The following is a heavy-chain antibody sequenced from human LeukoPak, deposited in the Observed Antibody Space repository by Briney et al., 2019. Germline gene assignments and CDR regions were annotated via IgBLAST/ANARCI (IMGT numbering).Heavy chain of an antibody. CDR1: GFTFSSYA. CDR3: AKDPTVTIPKNNRAYFDP. CDR2: ISGSGGST. J-gene: IGHJ5*02. Sequence: PGGSLRLSCAASGFTFSSYAMSWVRQAPGKGLEWVSAISGSGGSTYYADSVKGRFTISRDNSKNTLYLQMNSLRAEDTAVYYCAKDPTVTIPKNNRAYFDPWGQGTLVTVSS. V-gene: IGHV3-23*01. D-gene: IGHD4-17*01.